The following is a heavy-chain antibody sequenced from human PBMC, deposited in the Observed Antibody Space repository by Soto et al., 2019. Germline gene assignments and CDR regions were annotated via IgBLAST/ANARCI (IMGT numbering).Heavy chain of an antibody. D-gene: IGHD2-2*01. J-gene: IGHJ6*02. CDR1: GFTFSSFG. Sequence: QVQLVESGGGVVQPGRSLRLSCAASGFTFSSFGMHWVRQAPGKGLEWVAVISYDGSNKYYSDSVKGRFAISRDNSKNTLFLQMNSLRAEDTAVYYCARDNCISTSCYSYYYYGMDVWDQGTTVTVSS. CDR3: ARDNCISTSCYSYYYYGMDV. CDR2: ISYDGSNK. V-gene: IGHV3-30*03.